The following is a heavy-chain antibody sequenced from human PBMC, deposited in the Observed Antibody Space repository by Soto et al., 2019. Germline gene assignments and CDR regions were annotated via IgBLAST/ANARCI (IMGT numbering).Heavy chain of an antibody. CDR1: GFTFSAYG. CDR3: ARQVYTVVTPMDF. V-gene: IGHV3-48*02. CDR2: ISGDRAYI. Sequence: LILSCVASGFTFSAYGMNWVRHAPGKGLEWLSYISGDRAYIYYADSVRGRFTISRDNAENSLYLQMDNLRDEDTALYYCARQVYTVVTPMDFWGQGTLVTVSS. D-gene: IGHD2-21*02. J-gene: IGHJ4*02.